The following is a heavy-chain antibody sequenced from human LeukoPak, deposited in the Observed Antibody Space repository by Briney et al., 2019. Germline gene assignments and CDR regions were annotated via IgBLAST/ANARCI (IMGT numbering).Heavy chain of an antibody. Sequence: ASLKVSCKPSGYPYDNFGLTWVRQAPGQGLEWMGWISAYNGNTHYAQKFRGRLTMTTDTSTTTAYLELRSLKSDDTAVYYCARDRLGGDLTGESLYWGQGTLVTVSS. CDR3: ARDRLGGDLTGESLY. CDR1: GYPYDNFG. V-gene: IGHV1-18*01. J-gene: IGHJ4*02. CDR2: ISAYNGNT. D-gene: IGHD4-17*01.